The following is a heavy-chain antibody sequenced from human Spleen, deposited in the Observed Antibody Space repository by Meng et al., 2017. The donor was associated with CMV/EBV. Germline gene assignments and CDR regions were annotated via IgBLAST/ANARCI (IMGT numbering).Heavy chain of an antibody. CDR3: ARGLQYCSTASCYSIPLDY. Sequence: TDYRVHWVRQAPGQGIEWMGWINPNSGGTIYAQKFQGRVTMTRDTSISTAYMELSSLRSDDTAVYYCARGLQYCSTASCYSIPLDYWGQGTLVTVSS. V-gene: IGHV1-2*02. D-gene: IGHD2-2*01. J-gene: IGHJ4*02. CDR2: INPNSGGT. CDR1: TDYR.